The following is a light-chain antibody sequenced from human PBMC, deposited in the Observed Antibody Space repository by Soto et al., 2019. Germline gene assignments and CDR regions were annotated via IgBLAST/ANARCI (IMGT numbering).Light chain of an antibody. CDR1: SSDVGSYNL. J-gene: IGLJ2*01. V-gene: IGLV2-23*01. CDR3: CSYAGSSLV. CDR2: EGS. Sequence: QSALTQPASVSGPPGQSITISCTGTSSDVGSYNLVSWYQQHPGKAPKLMIYEGSKRPSGVSNRFSGSKSGNTASLTISGLQAEDEADYYCCSYAGSSLVFGGGTKLTVL.